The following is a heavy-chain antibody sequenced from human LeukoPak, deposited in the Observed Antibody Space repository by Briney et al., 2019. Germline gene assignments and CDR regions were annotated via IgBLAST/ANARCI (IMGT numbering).Heavy chain of an antibody. CDR2: IYYSGST. CDR3: ARYSSYYYYMDV. J-gene: IGHJ6*03. CDR1: GGSISGSSYY. Sequence: SETLSLTCTVSGGSISGSSYYWAWIRQPPGKGLEWIGSIYYSGSTSYNPSLKSRVTMSVDSSENQFSLKLSSVTAADTAVYYCARYSSYYYYMDVWGKGTTVTVSS. V-gene: IGHV4-39*01.